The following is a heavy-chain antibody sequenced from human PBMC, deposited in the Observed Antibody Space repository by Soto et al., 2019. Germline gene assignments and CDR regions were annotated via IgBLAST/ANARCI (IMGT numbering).Heavy chain of an antibody. Sequence: EVQLVETGGGLIQPGGPLRLSCAVSGFTVSSSYMSWVRQTPQKGLEWISIIYADSGTFYADSVKGRFTISRDNPKNILYLQMYSLRAEDTAVYYCASSSKALGRGVYVGSPDYWGQGTLVTVSS. CDR3: ASSSKALGRGVYVGSPDY. J-gene: IGHJ4*02. V-gene: IGHV3-53*02. D-gene: IGHD1-26*01. CDR1: GFTVSSSY. CDR2: IYADSGT.